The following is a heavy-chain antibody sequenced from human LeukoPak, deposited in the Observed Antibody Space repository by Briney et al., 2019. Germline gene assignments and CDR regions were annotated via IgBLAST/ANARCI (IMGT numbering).Heavy chain of an antibody. CDR2: INPNSGGT. CDR1: GYTFTGYY. D-gene: IGHD2-8*01. V-gene: IGHV1-2*02. CDR3: ARAQVLSQPDY. J-gene: IGHJ4*02. Sequence: PLGSVTVSCKASGYTFTGYYMHWVRQAPGQGLEWMGWINPNSGGTNYAQKFQGRVTMTRDTSISTAYMELSRLRSDDTAVYYCARAQVLSQPDYWGQGTLVTVSS.